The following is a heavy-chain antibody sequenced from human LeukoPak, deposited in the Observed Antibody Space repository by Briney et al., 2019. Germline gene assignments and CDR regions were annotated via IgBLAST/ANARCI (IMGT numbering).Heavy chain of an antibody. CDR3: ARTQGVYYGGNSGAFDI. V-gene: IGHV1-3*01. CDR1: GYIFISYA. CDR2: ITAGNGNT. D-gene: IGHD4-23*01. J-gene: IGHJ3*02. Sequence: ASVKVSCKASGYIFISYAMHWVRQAPGQRLEWMGWITAGNGNTKYSQKFQGRVTITRDTSASTAYMEVSSLRSEDTAVYHCARTQGVYYGGNSGAFDIWGQGTVVTVSS.